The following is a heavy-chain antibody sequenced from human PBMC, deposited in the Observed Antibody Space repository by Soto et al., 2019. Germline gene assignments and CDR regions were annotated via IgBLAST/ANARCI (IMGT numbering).Heavy chain of an antibody. Sequence: ASVKVSCKASGYTFTSYGISWVRQAPGQGLEWMGWISAYNGNTNYAQKFQGRVTITADKSTSTAYMELSSLRSEDTAVYYCARDSGKYYYDSSGYYGFDYWGQGTLVTAPQ. V-gene: IGHV1-18*04. D-gene: IGHD3-22*01. CDR3: ARDSGKYYYDSSGYYGFDY. CDR1: GYTFTSYG. CDR2: ISAYNGNT. J-gene: IGHJ4*02.